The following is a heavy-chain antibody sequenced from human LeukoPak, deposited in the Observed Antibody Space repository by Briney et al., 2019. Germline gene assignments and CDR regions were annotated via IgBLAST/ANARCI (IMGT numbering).Heavy chain of an antibody. D-gene: IGHD3-10*01. V-gene: IGHV3-53*01. J-gene: IGHJ4*02. Sequence: GGSLRLSCAASGFAVSSNYMSWVRQAPGKGLEWVSVIYSGGSAYCADSVKGRFTISRDNSKNTLYLQMNSLRAEDTAVYYCAGSGSYETFDYWGQGTLVTVSS. CDR1: GFAVSSNY. CDR2: IYSGGSA. CDR3: AGSGSYETFDY.